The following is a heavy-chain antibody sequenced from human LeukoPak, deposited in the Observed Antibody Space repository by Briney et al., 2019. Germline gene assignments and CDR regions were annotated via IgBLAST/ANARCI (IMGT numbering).Heavy chain of an antibody. Sequence: KPSETLSLTCTVSGYSISTGYYWGWIRQPPGKGLEWIGSIYHSGSTYSNPSLKSRVTISVDTSKNQFSLKLSSVTAADTAVYYCARGGYDILTGYENFDYWGQGTLVTVSS. D-gene: IGHD3-9*01. V-gene: IGHV4-38-2*02. CDR1: GYSISTGYY. CDR3: ARGGYDILTGYENFDY. J-gene: IGHJ4*02. CDR2: IYHSGST.